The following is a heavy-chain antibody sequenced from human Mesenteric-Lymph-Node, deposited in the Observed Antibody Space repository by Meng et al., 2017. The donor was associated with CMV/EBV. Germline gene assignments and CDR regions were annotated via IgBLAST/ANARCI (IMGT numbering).Heavy chain of an antibody. J-gene: IGHJ5*02. Sequence: SVKVSCKASGGTFSSYAISWVRQAPGQGLEWMGGTIPIFGTANYAQKFQGRVTITTDESTSTAYMELSSLRSEDTAVYYCARDSGLELNWFDPWGQGTLVTVSS. CDR2: TIPIFGTA. V-gene: IGHV1-69*05. CDR1: GGTFSSYA. CDR3: ARDSGLELNWFDP. D-gene: IGHD1-7*01.